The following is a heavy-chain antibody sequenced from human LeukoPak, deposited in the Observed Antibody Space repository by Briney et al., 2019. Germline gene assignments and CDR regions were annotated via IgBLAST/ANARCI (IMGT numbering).Heavy chain of an antibody. Sequence: SVKVSCKASGGTFSSYAISWVRQAPGQGLAWMGRIIPILGIANYAQKFQGRVTITADKSTSTAYTELSSLRSEDTAVYYCARDTGDGYNYWGQGTLVTVSS. CDR2: IIPILGIA. V-gene: IGHV1-69*04. J-gene: IGHJ4*02. CDR3: ARDTGDGYNY. D-gene: IGHD5-24*01. CDR1: GGTFSSYA.